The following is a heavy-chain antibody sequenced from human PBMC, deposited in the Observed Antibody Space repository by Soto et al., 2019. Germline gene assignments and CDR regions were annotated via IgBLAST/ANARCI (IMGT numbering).Heavy chain of an antibody. D-gene: IGHD3-22*01. J-gene: IGHJ3*02. CDR3: AKDRSITMIVVVITAFDI. Sequence: GSLRLSCAASGFTFSSYAMSWVRQAPGKGLEWVSAISGSGGSTYYADSVKGRFTISRDNSKNTLYLQMNSLRAEDTAVYYCAKDRSITMIVVVITAFDIWGQGTMVTVSS. CDR2: ISGSGGST. CDR1: GFTFSSYA. V-gene: IGHV3-23*01.